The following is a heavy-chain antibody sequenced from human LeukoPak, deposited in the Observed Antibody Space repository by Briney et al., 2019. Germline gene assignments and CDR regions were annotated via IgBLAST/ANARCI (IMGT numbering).Heavy chain of an antibody. V-gene: IGHV1-69*13. CDR3: ARAHDEDTAISPLDY. CDR1: GGTFSSYA. J-gene: IGHJ4*02. CDR2: IIPIFGTA. D-gene: IGHD5-18*01. Sequence: SVNVSCKASGGTFSSYAISWVRQAPGQGLEWMGGIIPIFGTANYAQKFQGRVTITADESTSTAYMELSSLRSEDTAVYYCARAHDEDTAISPLDYWGQGTLVTVSS.